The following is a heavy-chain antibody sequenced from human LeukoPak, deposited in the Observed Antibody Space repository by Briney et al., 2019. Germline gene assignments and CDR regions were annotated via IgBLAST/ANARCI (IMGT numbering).Heavy chain of an antibody. J-gene: IGHJ6*03. CDR1: GYTFTSYD. D-gene: IGHD1-7*01. Sequence: ASVKVSCKASGYTFTSYDINWVRQATGQGLEWMGWMNPNSGNTGYAQKFQGRVTMTRNTSISTAYMELSSLRSEDTAVYYCARGEVELETYYYYYYMDVWGKGTTVTVSS. CDR3: ARGEVELETYYYYYYMDV. CDR2: MNPNSGNT. V-gene: IGHV1-8*01.